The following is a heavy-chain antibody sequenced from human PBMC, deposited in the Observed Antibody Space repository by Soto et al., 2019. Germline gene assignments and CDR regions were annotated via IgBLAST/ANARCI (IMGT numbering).Heavy chain of an antibody. Sequence: QVQLVQSGSEVKEPGASVNVSCKAFGYTFTSYGFSWVRQVPGQGLEWLGWISAFNGDTQYAQTMKGRLTVTTETSTTSVHMELRRLTPADTAVYYCTREAGWQRMVPYDWGQGTLVTVS. CDR3: TREAGWQRMVPYD. V-gene: IGHV1-18*04. D-gene: IGHD6-25*01. J-gene: IGHJ4*02. CDR1: GYTFTSYG. CDR2: ISAFNGDT.